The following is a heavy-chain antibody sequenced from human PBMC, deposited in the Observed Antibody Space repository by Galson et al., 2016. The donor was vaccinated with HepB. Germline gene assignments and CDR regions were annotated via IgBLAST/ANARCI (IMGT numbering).Heavy chain of an antibody. CDR1: GYTFTSYA. Sequence: SVKVSCKASGYTFTSYAIHWVRQAPGQGLEWMGCINPNSGGTNYAQKFQGWVTMTRDTSVSTAYMELTRLRSDDTAVYYCARANWGWPDYWGQGTLVTVSS. CDR2: INPNSGGT. CDR3: ARANWGWPDY. V-gene: IGHV1-2*04. D-gene: IGHD7-27*01. J-gene: IGHJ4*02.